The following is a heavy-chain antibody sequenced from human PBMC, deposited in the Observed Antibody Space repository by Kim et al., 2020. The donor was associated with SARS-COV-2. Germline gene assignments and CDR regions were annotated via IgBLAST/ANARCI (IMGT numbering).Heavy chain of an antibody. J-gene: IGHJ4*02. CDR2: ILTRPGNYAT. Sequence: GESLEISCAASGFSFSGSNMHLVRQPSGKGLEWVGRILTRPGNYATTYSASVKGRFFISRDDSKNVAYLQMDSLKIEDTATYYCITRDTDMIADEYWGQGTRVTVSS. D-gene: IGHD5-18*01. CDR3: ITRDTDMIADEY. CDR1: GFSFSGSN. V-gene: IGHV3-73*01.